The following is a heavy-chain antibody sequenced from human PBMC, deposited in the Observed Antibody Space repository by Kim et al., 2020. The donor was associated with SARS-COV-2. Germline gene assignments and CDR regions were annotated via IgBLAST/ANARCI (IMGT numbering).Heavy chain of an antibody. CDR2: IWCDGVET. CDR3: ARDYRGSKPIQLRGY. Sequence: GGSLRLSCAASGFTLSNFGLHWVRQAPGKGLEWVATIWCDGVETSYADSVKGRGTVSRDNAKNTLQLQMNNLRAEDTAPDDCARDYRGSKPIQLRGYWG. V-gene: IGHV3-33*01. CDR1: GFTLSNFG. J-gene: IGHJ4*01. D-gene: IGHD1-1*01.